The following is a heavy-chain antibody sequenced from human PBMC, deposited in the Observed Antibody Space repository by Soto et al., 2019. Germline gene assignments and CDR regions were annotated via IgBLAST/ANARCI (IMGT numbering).Heavy chain of an antibody. J-gene: IGHJ4*02. CDR1: GYTFTSYY. Sequence: ASVKVSCKASGYTFTSYYMHWVRQAPGQGLERMGIINPSGGSTSYAQKFQGRVTMTRDTSTSTVYMELSSLRSEDTAVYYCAREGRITIFGVVEGLDYWGQGTLVTVSS. D-gene: IGHD3-3*01. CDR2: INPSGGST. V-gene: IGHV1-46*01. CDR3: AREGRITIFGVVEGLDY.